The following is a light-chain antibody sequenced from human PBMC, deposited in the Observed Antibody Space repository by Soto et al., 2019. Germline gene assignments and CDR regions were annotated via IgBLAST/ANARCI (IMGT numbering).Light chain of an antibody. CDR1: SSNIGSNY. Sequence: QSVLTQPPSASGTPGQRVTISCSGSSSNIGSNYVFWYQQLPGTAPKVLMYRNSQRPSGVPDRFSGSESGTSASLAISGLRSEDEADYYCASWDDSLSGFVVFGGGTKLTVL. CDR3: ASWDDSLSGFVV. CDR2: RNS. J-gene: IGLJ2*01. V-gene: IGLV1-47*01.